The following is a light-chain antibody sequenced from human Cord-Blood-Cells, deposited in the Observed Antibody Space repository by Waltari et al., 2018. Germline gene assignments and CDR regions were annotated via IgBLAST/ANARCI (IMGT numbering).Light chain of an antibody. V-gene: IGKV3-15*01. J-gene: IGKJ1*01. CDR1: QSVSSN. Sequence: DIVMTQSPAPLSVFPGERATLSCRASQSVSSNLAWYQQKPGQAPRLLIYGASTRATGIPARFSGSGSGTEFTLTISSLQSEDFAVYYCQQYNNWPPWTFGQGTKVEIK. CDR2: GAS. CDR3: QQYNNWPPWT.